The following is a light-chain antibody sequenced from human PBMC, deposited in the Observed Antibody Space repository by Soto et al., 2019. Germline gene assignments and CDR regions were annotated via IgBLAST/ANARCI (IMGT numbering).Light chain of an antibody. Sequence: QSALTQPASVSGSPGQSITISCTGTSSDVGGYNYVSWYQQHPGKAPKLMIYDVSNRPSGVSNRFSGSKSGNTASLTISGLQAEDDADYYCSSYTRSSTLDVFGTGTKVTVL. CDR2: DVS. J-gene: IGLJ1*01. V-gene: IGLV2-14*01. CDR3: SSYTRSSTLDV. CDR1: SSDVGGYNY.